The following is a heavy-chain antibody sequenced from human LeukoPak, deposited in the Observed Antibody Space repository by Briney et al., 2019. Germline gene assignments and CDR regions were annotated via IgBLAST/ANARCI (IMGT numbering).Heavy chain of an antibody. D-gene: IGHD6-6*01. V-gene: IGHV4-30-2*01. J-gene: IGHJ4*02. CDR1: GGSISSGGYY. CDR3: ASSSIAARTIFMDY. CDR2: IYHSGST. Sequence: SETLSLTCTVSGGSISSGGYYWSWIRQPPGKGLEWIGYIYHSGSTYYNPSLKSRVTISVDRSKNQFSLKLSSVTAADTAVYYCASSSIAARTIFMDYWGQGTLVTVSS.